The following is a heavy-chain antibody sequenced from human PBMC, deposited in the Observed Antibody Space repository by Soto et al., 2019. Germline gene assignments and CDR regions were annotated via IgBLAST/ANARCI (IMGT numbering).Heavy chain of an antibody. CDR3: ARVAEMGRVTNGFYYYMDV. V-gene: IGHV1-69*02. J-gene: IGHJ6*03. CDR2: IIPILNIA. D-gene: IGHD2-21*02. Sequence: QVQLVQSGAEVRKPGSSVKVSCKASGGTFSNHTISWVRQAPGQGLEWMGRIIPILNIANYAQKFEGRDTITADKCTSTAYMELRSLRSEDTAVYYCARVAEMGRVTNGFYYYMDVWGKGTTVTVSS. CDR1: GGTFSNHT.